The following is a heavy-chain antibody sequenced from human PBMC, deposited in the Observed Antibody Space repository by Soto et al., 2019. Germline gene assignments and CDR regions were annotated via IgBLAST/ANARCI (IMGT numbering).Heavy chain of an antibody. J-gene: IGHJ4*02. CDR3: AIHSTGYEDS. CDR1: GYSFTSYW. CDR2: IHPSDFDT. V-gene: IGHV5-51*01. D-gene: IGHD5-12*01. Sequence: LGESLKISCQGSGYSFTSYWIGWVRQMPGKGLEWMGIIHPSDFDTRYSPSFQGQVTISADKSISTAYLQWSSLKASDTAMYYCAIHSTGYEDSWGQGTLVTVSS.